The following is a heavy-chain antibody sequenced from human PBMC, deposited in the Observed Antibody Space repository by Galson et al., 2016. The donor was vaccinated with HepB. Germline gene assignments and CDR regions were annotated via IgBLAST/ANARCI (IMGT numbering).Heavy chain of an antibody. J-gene: IGHJ3*02. Sequence: SLRLSCAASGFTLDHYAIHWVRQAPGKGLEWVSGISWNSGSIGYADSVKGRFTISRDNAKNSLYLQMYSLRAGDTALYYCAKDSGAYYYDSSGYRRNAFDIWGQGTMVTVSS. V-gene: IGHV3-9*01. CDR1: GFTLDHYA. CDR3: AKDSGAYYYDSSGYRRNAFDI. D-gene: IGHD3-22*01. CDR2: ISWNSGSI.